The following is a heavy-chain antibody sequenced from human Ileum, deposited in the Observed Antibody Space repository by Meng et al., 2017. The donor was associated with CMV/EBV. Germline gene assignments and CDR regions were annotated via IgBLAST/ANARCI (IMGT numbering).Heavy chain of an antibody. J-gene: IGHJ4*02. V-gene: IGHV3-74*01. CDR3: ARENWGINY. CDR2: ISNGGRRT. Sequence: EVQLVEAGGGLVQPGGSLRLSCAPSGFTFSVYWMHWVRQAPGKGLVWVSRISNGGRRTDYADFVKGRFTISRDNGRKTLSLQMNDLKAEDTAVYYCARENWGINYWGQGTLVTVSS. D-gene: IGHD7-27*01. CDR1: GFTFSVYW.